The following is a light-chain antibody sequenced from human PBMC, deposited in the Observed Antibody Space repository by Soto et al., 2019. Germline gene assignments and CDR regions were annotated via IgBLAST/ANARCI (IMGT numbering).Light chain of an antibody. Sequence: QSALPQPRSVSGSPGQSVTISCTGTSSDIGGPNFVSWYQQHPGKAPKLMIYDVTKRPSGVPDRFSGSKSGNTASLTISGLQADDEADYYCCSYTGRVVFGGGTKLTVL. CDR2: DVT. CDR3: CSYTGRVV. V-gene: IGLV2-11*01. CDR1: SSDIGGPNF. J-gene: IGLJ2*01.